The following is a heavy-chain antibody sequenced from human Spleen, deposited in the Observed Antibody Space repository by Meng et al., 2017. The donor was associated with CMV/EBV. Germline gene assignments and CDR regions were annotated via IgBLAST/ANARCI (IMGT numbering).Heavy chain of an antibody. Sequence: GESLKISCAASGFTFSSYAMHWVRQAPGKGLEWVAVISYDGSNKYYADSVKGRFTISRDNSKNTLYLQMNSLRAEDTAVYYCAREGNEWTTGYYGMDVWGQGSLVTVS. CDR3: AREGNEWTTGYYGMDV. CDR1: GFTFSSYA. J-gene: IGHJ6*02. V-gene: IGHV3-30-3*01. D-gene: IGHD4-11*01. CDR2: ISYDGSNK.